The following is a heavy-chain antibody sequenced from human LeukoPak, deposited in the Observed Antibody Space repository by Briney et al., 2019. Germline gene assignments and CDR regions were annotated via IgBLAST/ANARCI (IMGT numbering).Heavy chain of an antibody. CDR3: ARGYCSGGSCYPGDYYYYMDV. Sequence: GGSLRLSCAASGFTFSSYSMNWVRQAPGKGLEWVSYSSSSSSTIYYADSVKGRFTISRDNAKNSLYLQMNSLRAEDTAVYYCARGYCSGGSCYPGDYYYYMDVWGKGTTVTVSS. J-gene: IGHJ6*03. CDR2: SSSSSSTI. D-gene: IGHD2-15*01. CDR1: GFTFSSYS. V-gene: IGHV3-48*01.